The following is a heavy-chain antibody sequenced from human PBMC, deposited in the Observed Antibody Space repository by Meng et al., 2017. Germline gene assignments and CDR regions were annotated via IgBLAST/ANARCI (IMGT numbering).Heavy chain of an antibody. CDR3: ARVGRSSSWYSDY. J-gene: IGHJ4*02. V-gene: IGHV3-30*01. CDR1: GFTFSSYA. CDR2: ISYDGSNK. D-gene: IGHD6-13*01. Sequence: GGSLRLSCAASGFTFSSYAMHWVRQAPGKGLEWVAVISYDGSNKYYADSVKGRFTISRDNSKNTLYLQMNSLRAEDTAVYYCARVGRSSSWYSDYWGQGTLVTVSS.